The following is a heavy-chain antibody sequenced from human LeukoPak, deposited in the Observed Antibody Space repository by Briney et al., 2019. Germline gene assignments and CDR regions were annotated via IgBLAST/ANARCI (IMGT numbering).Heavy chain of an antibody. Sequence: PSETLSLTCAVSGSSISSSNWWSWVRQPPGKGLERIGEIYHSGSTNYNPSLKSRVTISVDKSKNQFSLKLSSVTAADTAVYYCARTTEGGYSYGYFYYYYMDVWGKGTTVTISS. D-gene: IGHD5-18*01. J-gene: IGHJ6*03. CDR1: GSSISSSNW. CDR3: ARTTEGGYSYGYFYYYYMDV. V-gene: IGHV4-4*02. CDR2: IYHSGST.